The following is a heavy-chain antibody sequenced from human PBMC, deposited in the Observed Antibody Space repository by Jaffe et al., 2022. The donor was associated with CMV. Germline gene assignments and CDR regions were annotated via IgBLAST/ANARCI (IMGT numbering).Heavy chain of an antibody. J-gene: IGHJ4*02. V-gene: IGHV4-39*01. CDR1: GDAITVRNYY. Sequence: QLQLQESGPGLVKPSETLSLNCTVSGDAITVRNYYWAWIRQPPGKGLEWIGSISYTGDTYYNPSVQGRVTISVDTSKNRFSLKLRSVTAADTSFYYFTRHNGISAFDYWGQGIPVTVSS. CDR3: TRHNGISAFDY. CDR2: ISYTGDT. D-gene: IGHD1-20*01.